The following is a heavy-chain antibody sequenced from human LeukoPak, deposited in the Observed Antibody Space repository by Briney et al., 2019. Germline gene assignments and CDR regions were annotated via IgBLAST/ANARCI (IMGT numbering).Heavy chain of an antibody. D-gene: IGHD6-19*01. V-gene: IGHV3-15*01. CDR1: GFMFSTKW. Sequence: GGSLRLSCAASGFMFSTKWMHWVRQAPGKGLEWVGRIKSKTDGGTTDYAAPVKGRFTISRDDSKNTLYLQMNSLKTEDTAVYYCTTHRRYSSAWYWGYWGQGTLVTVSS. CDR2: IKSKTDGGTT. J-gene: IGHJ4*02. CDR3: TTHRRYSSAWYWGY.